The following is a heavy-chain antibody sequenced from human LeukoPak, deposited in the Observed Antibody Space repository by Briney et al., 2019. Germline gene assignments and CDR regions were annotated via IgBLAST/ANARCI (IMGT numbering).Heavy chain of an antibody. J-gene: IGHJ3*02. V-gene: IGHV3-53*01. CDR1: GFTVSSNY. CDR2: IYSGGST. D-gene: IGHD1-26*01. Sequence: GGSLRLSCAASGFTVSSNYMSWVRQAPGKGLEWVSVIYSGGSTYYADSVKGRFTISRDNSKNTLYLQMNSLRAEDTAVYYCARDLWELLLSGTGDAFDIWGQGTMVTVSS. CDR3: ARDLWELLLSGTGDAFDI.